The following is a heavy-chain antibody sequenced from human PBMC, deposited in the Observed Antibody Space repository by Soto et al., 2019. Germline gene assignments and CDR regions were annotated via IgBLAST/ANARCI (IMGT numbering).Heavy chain of an antibody. Sequence: GESLKISCKGSGYSFTSYWISWVRQMPGKGLEWMGRIDPSDSYTNYSPSFQGHVTISADKSISTAYLQWSSLKASDTAMYYCVSISGVRIYYYYGMDVWGQGTTVTVSS. D-gene: IGHD3-3*01. V-gene: IGHV5-10-1*01. CDR3: VSISGVRIYYYYGMDV. CDR1: GYSFTSYW. CDR2: IDPSDSYT. J-gene: IGHJ6*02.